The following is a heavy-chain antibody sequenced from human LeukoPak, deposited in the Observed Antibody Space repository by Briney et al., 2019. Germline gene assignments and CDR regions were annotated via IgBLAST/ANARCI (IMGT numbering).Heavy chain of an antibody. CDR1: GFTVSSNY. J-gene: IGHJ3*02. CDR2: INWNGGST. V-gene: IGHV3-20*04. Sequence: GGSLRLSCAASGFTVSSNYMSWVRQAPGKGLEWVSGINWNGGSTGYADSVKGRFTISRDNAKNSLYLQMNSLRAEDTALYYCARVDSSGYYYPDAFDIWGQGTMVTVSS. D-gene: IGHD3-22*01. CDR3: ARVDSSGYYYPDAFDI.